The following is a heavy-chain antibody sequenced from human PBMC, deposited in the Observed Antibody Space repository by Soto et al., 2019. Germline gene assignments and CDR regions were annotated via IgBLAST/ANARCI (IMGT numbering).Heavy chain of an antibody. D-gene: IGHD3-10*01. CDR3: ARVLYYYGSGSYSP. V-gene: IGHV4-59*01. CDR2: IYYSGST. J-gene: IGHJ5*02. CDR1: GGSISSYY. Sequence: SETQSLTCTVSGGSISSYYWSWIRQPPGKGLEWIGYIYYSGSTNYNPSLKSRVTISVDTSKNQFSLKLSSVTAADTAVYYCARVLYYYGSGSYSPWGQGTLVTVSS.